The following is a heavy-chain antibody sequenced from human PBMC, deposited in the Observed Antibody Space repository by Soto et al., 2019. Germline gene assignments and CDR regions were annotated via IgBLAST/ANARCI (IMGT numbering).Heavy chain of an antibody. V-gene: IGHV3-30-3*01. J-gene: IGHJ4*01. CDR2: ISYDGSNK. CDR3: TTPNSRIDPPTNDF. Sequence: GGSLRLSCAASGFTFSSYAMHWVRQAPGKGLEWVAVISYDGSNKYYAAPVKGRFTISRDDSKNTLFLQMNNLKAEDTAVYSCTTPNSRIDPPTNDFWGLGTPVTV. D-gene: IGHD1-1*01. CDR1: GFTFSSYA.